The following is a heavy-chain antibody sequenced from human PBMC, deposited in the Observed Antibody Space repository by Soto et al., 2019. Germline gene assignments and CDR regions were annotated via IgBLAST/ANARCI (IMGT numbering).Heavy chain of an antibody. Sequence: QVQLVESGGGVVQPGRSLRLSCAASGFTFSSYGMHWVRQAPGKGLEWVAVIWYDGSNKYYADSVKGRFTISRDNSKNALYLQMNSLRAEDTAVYYCVRERWGALDYDCSGQEYDAFDIWGQGTMVTVSS. CDR3: VRERWGALDYDCSGQEYDAFDI. J-gene: IGHJ3*02. CDR1: GFTFSSYG. CDR2: IWYDGSNK. V-gene: IGHV3-33*01. D-gene: IGHD3-22*01.